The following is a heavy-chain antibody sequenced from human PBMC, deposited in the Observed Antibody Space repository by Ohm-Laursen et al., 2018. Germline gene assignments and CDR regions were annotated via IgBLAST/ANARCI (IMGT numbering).Heavy chain of an antibody. V-gene: IGHV4-38-2*01. Sequence: SETLSLTCAVSGYSISSGYFWGWIRQPPGKGLEWIGTIYHSGSTYYNPSLKSRVTISVDMSKNQFSLKLSSVTAADTALYYCARGLWRFDPWGQGTLVTVSS. CDR2: IYHSGST. CDR1: GYSISSGYF. CDR3: ARGLWRFDP. J-gene: IGHJ5*02.